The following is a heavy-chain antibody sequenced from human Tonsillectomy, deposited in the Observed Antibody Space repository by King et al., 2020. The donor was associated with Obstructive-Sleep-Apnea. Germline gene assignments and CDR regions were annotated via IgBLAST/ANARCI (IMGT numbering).Heavy chain of an antibody. V-gene: IGHV2-70*11. Sequence: VTLKESGPALVKPTQTLTLTCTFSGFSLSTSGMCVSWIRQPPGKALEWLARIDWDDDKYYSTSLKTRLTISKDTSKNQVVLTMTNMDPVDTATYYCARIPYNVVVPAAIPPMDVWGQGTTVTVSS. D-gene: IGHD2-2*01. J-gene: IGHJ6*02. CDR3: ARIPYNVVVPAAIPPMDV. CDR1: GFSLSTSGMC. CDR2: IDWDDDK.